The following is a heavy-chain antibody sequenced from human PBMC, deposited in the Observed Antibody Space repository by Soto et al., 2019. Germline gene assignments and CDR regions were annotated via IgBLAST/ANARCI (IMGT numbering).Heavy chain of an antibody. CDR3: ARARIVAVSGRTGGYYYSAMDL. Sequence: QVQLEQSGAEVKRPGSSVKVSCRASGGTFTSYSINWVRRAPGQGPEWMGAVIPRFGTTTYAQRFEGRVTGTADASTSTVFMEMSGLRSEDTAVYFCARARIVAVSGRTGGYYYSAMDLWGQGTAVIVSS. D-gene: IGHD2-2*01. CDR2: VIPRFGTT. CDR1: GGTFTSYS. V-gene: IGHV1-69*01. J-gene: IGHJ6*02.